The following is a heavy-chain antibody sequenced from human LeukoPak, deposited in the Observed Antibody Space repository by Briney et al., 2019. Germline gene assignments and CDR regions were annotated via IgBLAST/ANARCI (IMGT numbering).Heavy chain of an antibody. CDR3: TTRTTTTIY. Sequence: PGGSLRLSCAASHFTFTNRWTNWVRQAPGKGLEWVGRIASNTDGGTTDYAAPVKGRFTISRDDSKNALYLQMNSLKTEDTALYYCTTRTTTTIYWGQGTLVTVSS. CDR2: IASNTDGGTT. J-gene: IGHJ4*02. CDR1: HFTFTNRW. D-gene: IGHD1-7*01. V-gene: IGHV3-15*07.